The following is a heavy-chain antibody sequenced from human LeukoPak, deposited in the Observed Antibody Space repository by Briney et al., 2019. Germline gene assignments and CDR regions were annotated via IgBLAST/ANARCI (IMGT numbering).Heavy chain of an antibody. D-gene: IGHD3-10*01. J-gene: IGHJ4*02. CDR2: MNPNSGNT. CDR3: ARKFLGSRGYYFDY. V-gene: IGHV1-8*01. CDR1: GYTFTSYY. Sequence: ASVKVSCKASGYTFTSYYINWVRQATGQGLEWMGWMNPNSGNTGYAQKFQGRVDMTRNTSISTAYMELSSLRSEDTAVYYCARKFLGSRGYYFDYWGQGTLVTVS.